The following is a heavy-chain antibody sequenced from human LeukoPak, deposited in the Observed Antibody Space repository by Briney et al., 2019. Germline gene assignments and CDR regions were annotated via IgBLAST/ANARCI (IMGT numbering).Heavy chain of an antibody. V-gene: IGHV1-69*05. CDR3: ASQYSHCSGYYWDRFR. D-gene: IGHD3-22*01. Sequence: PVKVSCKACGGTFSSYAISWVRQAPGQGLEWMGRIIPIFGTANYAQKFQGRVTITTDESTSTAYMELSSLRSEDTAVYYCASQYSHCSGYYWDRFRWGQVPLVTVAS. CDR1: GGTFSSYA. CDR2: IIPIFGTA. J-gene: IGHJ4*02.